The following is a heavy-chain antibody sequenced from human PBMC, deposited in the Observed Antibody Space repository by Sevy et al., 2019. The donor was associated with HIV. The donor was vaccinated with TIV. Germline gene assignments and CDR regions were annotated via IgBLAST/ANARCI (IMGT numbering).Heavy chain of an antibody. CDR3: TTDGYSSGWRNNFDY. Sequence: GGSLRLSCAASGFTFSNAWMSWVRQAPGKGLEWVGRIKSKTDGGTTNYAAPVKGRFTISRDDSKNTLYLQMKSLKTEDTAVYYCTTDGYSSGWRNNFDYWGQGTLVTVSS. V-gene: IGHV3-15*01. CDR2: IKSKTDGGTT. J-gene: IGHJ4*02. D-gene: IGHD6-19*01. CDR1: GFTFSNAW.